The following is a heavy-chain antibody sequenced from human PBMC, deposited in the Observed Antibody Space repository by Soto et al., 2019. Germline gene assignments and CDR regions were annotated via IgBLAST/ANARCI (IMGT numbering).Heavy chain of an antibody. CDR3: ARRYGVYFDY. V-gene: IGHV4-59*01. D-gene: IGHD4-17*01. CDR1: GGSISSYY. CDR2: IYESGIT. Sequence: SETLSLTCTVSGGSISSYYWNWIRQSPGKGLEWIGHIYESGITLYSPSLKSRATISVDTSKNQFSLEVSSVTAADTAVYYCARRYGVYFDYWGQGTLVTVSS. J-gene: IGHJ4*02.